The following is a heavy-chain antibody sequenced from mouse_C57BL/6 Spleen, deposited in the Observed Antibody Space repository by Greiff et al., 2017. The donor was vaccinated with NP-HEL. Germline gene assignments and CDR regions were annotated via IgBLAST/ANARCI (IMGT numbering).Heavy chain of an antibody. CDR2: IDPSDSET. CDR3: ARFDYERGNY. V-gene: IGHV1-52*01. J-gene: IGHJ2*01. D-gene: IGHD2-4*01. Sequence: QVQLQQPGAELVRPGSSVKLSCKASGYTFTSYWMHWVKQRPIQGLEWIGNIDPSDSETHYNQKFKDKATLTVDKSSSTAYMQLTSLTSEDSAVYYCARFDYERGNYWGQGTTLTVSS. CDR1: GYTFTSYW.